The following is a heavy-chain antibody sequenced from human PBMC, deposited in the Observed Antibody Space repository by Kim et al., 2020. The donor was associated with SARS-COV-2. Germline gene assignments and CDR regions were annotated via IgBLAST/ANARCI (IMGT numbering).Heavy chain of an antibody. V-gene: IGHV1-46*01. CDR1: GYIFTNYY. J-gene: IGHJ3*02. CDR2: LNPSTGDT. CDR3: ARGSGNYYRGFGDI. D-gene: IGHD3-10*01. Sequence: ASVKVSCKASGYIFTNYYIHWVRQAPGQGLEWVGILNPSTGDTNYAQRFQGRVTMTRDTSTSTAYMDLSSLRSDDTALYYCARGSGNYYRGFGDIWGQGTMVSVSS.